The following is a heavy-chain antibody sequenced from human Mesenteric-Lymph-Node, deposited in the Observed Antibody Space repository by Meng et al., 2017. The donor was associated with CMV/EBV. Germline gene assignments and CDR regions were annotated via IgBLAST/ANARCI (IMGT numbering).Heavy chain of an antibody. CDR2: ISWNSGSI. Sequence: SLKISCAASGFTFDDYAMHWVRQAPGKGLEWVSGISWNSGSIGYADSVKGRFTISRDNAKNSLYLQMNSLRAEDTAVYYCARDNVLHFLWGQGTLVTVSS. J-gene: IGHJ4*02. D-gene: IGHD3-3*01. CDR1: GFTFDDYA. V-gene: IGHV3-9*01. CDR3: ARDNVLHFL.